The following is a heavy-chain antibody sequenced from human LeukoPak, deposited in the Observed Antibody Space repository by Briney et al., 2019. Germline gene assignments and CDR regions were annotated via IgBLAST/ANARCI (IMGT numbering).Heavy chain of an antibody. V-gene: IGHV3-30*02. D-gene: IGHD3-22*01. CDR2: IRYDGSNK. CDR3: AKDRRVYYYDSSGIDY. CDR1: GFTFSSYG. J-gene: IGHJ4*02. Sequence: GGSLRLSCAASGFTFSSYGMHWVRQAPGKGLEWVAFIRYDGSNKYYADSVKGRFTISRDNSKNTLYLQMNSLRAEDTAVYYCAKDRRVYYYDSSGIDYWGQGTLVTVSS.